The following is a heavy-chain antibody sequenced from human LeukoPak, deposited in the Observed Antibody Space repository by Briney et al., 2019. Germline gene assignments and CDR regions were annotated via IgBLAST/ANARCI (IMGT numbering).Heavy chain of an antibody. Sequence: SVKVSCKASGGTFSSYAISWVRQAPGQGLEWMGGIIPIFGTANYAQKFQGRVTITTDESTSTAYMELSSLRSEDTAVYYCARGDLSSIAAPPPFDYWAREPWSPSPQ. CDR1: GGTFSSYA. J-gene: IGHJ4*02. CDR3: ARGDLSSIAAPPPFDY. D-gene: IGHD6-6*01. V-gene: IGHV1-69*05. CDR2: IIPIFGTA.